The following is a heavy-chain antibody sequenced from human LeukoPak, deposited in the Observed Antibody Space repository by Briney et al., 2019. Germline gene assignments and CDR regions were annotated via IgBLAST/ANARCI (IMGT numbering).Heavy chain of an antibody. J-gene: IGHJ4*02. D-gene: IGHD2-2*01. CDR3: ARGHDTSSSFDY. CDR2: INPNSGGT. CDR1: GYTFTGYY. V-gene: IGHV1-2*02. Sequence: GASVKVSCKACGYTFTGYYMHWVRQAPGQGLEWMGWINPNSGGTNYAQKFQGGVTMTRDTSLSTAYMDLSGLRSDDSAVYYCARGHDTSSSFDYCGQGTLVTVSS.